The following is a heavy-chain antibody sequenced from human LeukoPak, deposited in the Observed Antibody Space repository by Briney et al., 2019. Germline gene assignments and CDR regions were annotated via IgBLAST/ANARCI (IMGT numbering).Heavy chain of an antibody. V-gene: IGHV1-8*01. Sequence: ASVNVSCKATVFTRTNFDINWVRQATGQGLEWMGWMNSNTGNPRYAQELQGRVTITRDDSIGTAYKELANLRSEGTAVYYCARGRRGSIGPWSLYRDLWGRGTRVTASS. CDR2: MNSNTGNP. D-gene: IGHD3-16*01. CDR3: ARGRRGSIGPWSLYRDL. CDR1: VFTRTNFD. J-gene: IGHJ2*01.